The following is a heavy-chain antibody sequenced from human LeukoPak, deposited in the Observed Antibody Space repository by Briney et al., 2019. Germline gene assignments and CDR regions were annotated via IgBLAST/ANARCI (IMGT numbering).Heavy chain of an antibody. V-gene: IGHV4-59*01. D-gene: IGHD6-13*01. CDR1: GGSISSYY. Sequence: SETLSLTCTVSGGSISSYYWSWIRQPPGKGLEWIGYIHYSGSTSYNPSLKSRVTISVDTSKNQFSLKLSSVTAADTAVYYCARAPYSSRWYYFDYWGQGTLVTVSS. CDR2: IHYSGST. J-gene: IGHJ4*02. CDR3: ARAPYSSRWYYFDY.